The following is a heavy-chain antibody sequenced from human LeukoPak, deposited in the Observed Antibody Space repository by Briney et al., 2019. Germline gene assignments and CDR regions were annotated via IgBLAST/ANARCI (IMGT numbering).Heavy chain of an antibody. Sequence: TGGSLRLSCTASGFTFSTYAMSWVRQAPGKGLEWVSAISGSGGSTYYADSVKGRFTISRDNSKNTLYLQMNRLRAEDTAVYYCAKNYYYDSSGYPTTWGQGTLVTVSS. J-gene: IGHJ4*02. CDR3: AKNYYYDSSGYPTT. CDR2: ISGSGGST. V-gene: IGHV3-23*01. CDR1: GFTFSTYA. D-gene: IGHD3-22*01.